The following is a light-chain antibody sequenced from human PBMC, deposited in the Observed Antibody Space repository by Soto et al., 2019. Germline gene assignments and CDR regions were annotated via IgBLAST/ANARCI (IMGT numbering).Light chain of an antibody. Sequence: QSVLTQPASVSGSPGQSVTISCTGPRSDIGDSNFISWYQHSPGKAPRLLIYEVNNRPSGVSERFSGSKAGNTASLTISGLLDDDEADYFCASFRSGTILVFGSGTKLTVL. CDR1: RSDIGDSNF. V-gene: IGLV2-14*01. J-gene: IGLJ1*01. CDR3: ASFRSGTILV. CDR2: EVN.